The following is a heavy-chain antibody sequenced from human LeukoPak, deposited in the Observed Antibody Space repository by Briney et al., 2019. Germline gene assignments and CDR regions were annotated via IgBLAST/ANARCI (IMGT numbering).Heavy chain of an antibody. CDR3: AKGLGKSSGWATLDY. D-gene: IGHD6-19*01. CDR2: ISSGGKYI. V-gene: IGHV3-21*04. CDR1: EFTFRTYS. J-gene: IGHJ4*02. Sequence: PGGSLRLSCAASEFTFRTYSMNWVRQAPGKGLEWVSSISSGGKYIYYADSVKGRFTISRDNAKNSLYLQMNSLRAEDTAFYYCAKGLGKSSGWATLDYWGQGTLVTVSS.